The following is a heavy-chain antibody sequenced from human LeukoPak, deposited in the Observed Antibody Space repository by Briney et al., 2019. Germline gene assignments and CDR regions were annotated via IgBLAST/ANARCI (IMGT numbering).Heavy chain of an antibody. CDR3: ARAYDFWSGYYPYYYYMDV. D-gene: IGHD3-3*01. CDR2: ITSGSSYI. CDR1: GFTFSSYN. J-gene: IGHJ6*03. Sequence: GGSLRLSCAASGFTFSSYNMNWVRQAPGQGLEWGSSITSGSSYIYYADSVKGRFTISRDNAKNSLYLQMNSLRAEDTAVYYCARAYDFWSGYYPYYYYMDVWGKGTTVTVSS. V-gene: IGHV3-21*01.